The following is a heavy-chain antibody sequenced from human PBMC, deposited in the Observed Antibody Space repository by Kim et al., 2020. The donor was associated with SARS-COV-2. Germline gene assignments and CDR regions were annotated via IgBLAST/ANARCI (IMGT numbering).Heavy chain of an antibody. CDR1: GYTFTSYA. J-gene: IGHJ6*02. CDR3: ARTARLSRMLSPWYYYYYGMDV. Sequence: ASVKVSCKASGYTFTSYAMHWVRQAPGQRLEWMGWINAGNGNTKYSQKFQGRVTITRDTSASTAYMELSSLRSEDTAVYYCARTARLSRMLSPWYYYYYGMDVWCQGTTVPVSS. D-gene: IGHD5-18*01. CDR2: INAGNGNT. V-gene: IGHV1-3*01.